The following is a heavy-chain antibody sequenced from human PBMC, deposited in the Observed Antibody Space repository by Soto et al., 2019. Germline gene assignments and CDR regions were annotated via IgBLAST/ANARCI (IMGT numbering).Heavy chain of an antibody. CDR3: VRDFGWYFRSGYMDV. J-gene: IGHJ6*03. CDR1: GFDFSSYS. CDR2: INEDSSYI. V-gene: IGHV3-21*02. D-gene: IGHD3-3*01. Sequence: EVQLVESGGGLVKPGGSLRLSCAASGFDFSSYSMNWVRQAPGKGLEWVSSINEDSSYIYYAHSLRGRFTISRDNAKESLYLQMNSLRDEDMAVYYCVRDFGWYFRSGYMDVWGDGATVTVSS.